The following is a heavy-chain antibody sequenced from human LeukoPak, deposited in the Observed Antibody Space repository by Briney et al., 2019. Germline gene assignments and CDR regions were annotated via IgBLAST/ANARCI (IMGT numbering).Heavy chain of an antibody. CDR2: ISGSGGST. CDR3: ANDPMTKDAFDI. CDR1: GFTFDDYA. V-gene: IGHV3-23*01. Sequence: PGRSLRLSCAASGFTFDDYAMHWVRQAPGKGLEWVSAISGSGGSTYYADSVKGRFTISRDNSKNTLYLQMNSLRAEDTAVYYCANDPMTKDAFDIWGQGTMVTVSS. J-gene: IGHJ3*02.